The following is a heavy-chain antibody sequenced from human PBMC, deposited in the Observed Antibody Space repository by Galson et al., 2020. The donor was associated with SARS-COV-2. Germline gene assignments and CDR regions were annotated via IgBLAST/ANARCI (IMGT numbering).Heavy chain of an antibody. CDR1: GYSISSGYY. CDR3: ARSGSSSWPHY. J-gene: IGHJ4*02. CDR2: IYHSGST. Sequence: SETLSLTYTVSGYSISSGYYWGWIRQPPGKGLEWIGSIYHSGSTYYNPSLKSRVTISVDTSKNQFSLKLSSVTAADTAVYYCARSGSSSWPHYWGQGTLVNVSS. V-gene: IGHV4-38-2*02. D-gene: IGHD6-13*01.